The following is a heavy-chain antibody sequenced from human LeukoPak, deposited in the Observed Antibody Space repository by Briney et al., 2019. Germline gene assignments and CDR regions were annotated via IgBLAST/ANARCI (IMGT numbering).Heavy chain of an antibody. J-gene: IGHJ4*02. CDR2: VSSSSSYI. V-gene: IGHV3-21*01. CDR3: ARAFADGYNSSPFDY. CDR1: GFTFSSYS. D-gene: IGHD5-24*01. Sequence: GGSLRLSCAASGFTFSSYSMNWVRQAPGKGLEWVSSVSSSSSYIYYADSVKGRFTISRDNAKNSLYLQMNSLRAEDTAVYYCARAFADGYNSSPFDYWGQGTLVTVSS.